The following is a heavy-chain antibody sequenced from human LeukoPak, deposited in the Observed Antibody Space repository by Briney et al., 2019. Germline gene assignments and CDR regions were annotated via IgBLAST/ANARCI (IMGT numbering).Heavy chain of an antibody. Sequence: PSETLSLTCTVSGGSISSYYWSWIRQPPGKGLEWIGYIYYSGSTNYNPSLKSRVTISVDTSKNQFSLKLSSVTAADTAVYYCARAGTRHYDFWSGYYTSWFDPWGQGTLVTVSS. D-gene: IGHD3-3*01. CDR2: IYYSGST. CDR3: ARAGTRHYDFWSGYYTSWFDP. J-gene: IGHJ5*02. CDR1: GGSISSYY. V-gene: IGHV4-59*01.